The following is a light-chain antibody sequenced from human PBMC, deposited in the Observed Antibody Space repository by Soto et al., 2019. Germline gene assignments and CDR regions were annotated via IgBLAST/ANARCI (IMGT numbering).Light chain of an antibody. CDR2: AAS. J-gene: IGKJ2*01. CDR3: QQANSFPYT. Sequence: DIQMTQSPSSVSASVGERVTITCRASQGINNWLAWYQEKPGKAPKLLIYAASNLQSGVPSRFSGSGSGTDFTLTISSLQPEDFATYYCQQANSFPYTFGQGTKLEIK. CDR1: QGINNW. V-gene: IGKV1-12*01.